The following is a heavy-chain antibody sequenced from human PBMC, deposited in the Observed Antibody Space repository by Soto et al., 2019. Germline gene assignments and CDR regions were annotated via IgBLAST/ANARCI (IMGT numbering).Heavy chain of an antibody. V-gene: IGHV1-18*01. D-gene: IGHD5-18*01. CDR2: ISAYNGNT. CDR1: GYTFTSXX. CDR3: ARWEQDVDTATALDY. Sequence: QVQLVQSGAEVKKPGASXXXSCKASGYTFTSXXXXXXXXXXXQGLEWMGWISAYNGNTNYAQKLQGRVTMTTDTSTSTAYMELRSLRSDDTAVYYCARWEQDVDTATALDYWGQGTLVTVSS. J-gene: IGHJ4*02.